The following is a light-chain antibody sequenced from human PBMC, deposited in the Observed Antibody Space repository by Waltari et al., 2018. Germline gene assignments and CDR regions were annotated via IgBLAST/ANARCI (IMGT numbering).Light chain of an antibody. CDR2: GAS. Sequence: ELVLTHSPGPLSLSRGGRATVSCRASQSGSRALAWYQQKPGQDPTLLIYGASTRATGIPDRFSGSGSGTDFSLTISRLEPDDFAVYYCQHYLRLPVTFGQGTTVEI. J-gene: IGKJ1*01. CDR3: QHYLRLPVT. CDR1: QSGSRA. V-gene: IGKV3-20*01.